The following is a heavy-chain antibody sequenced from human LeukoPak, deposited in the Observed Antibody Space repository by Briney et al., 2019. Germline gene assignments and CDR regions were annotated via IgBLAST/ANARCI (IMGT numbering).Heavy chain of an antibody. CDR3: ARDRGAGAFGY. D-gene: IGHD3-10*01. Sequence: GGSLRLSCAASGFXFSSYEMNWVRQAPGKGLEWVSYISSSGSTIYYADSVKGRFTISRDNAKNSLYLQMNSLRAEDTAVYYCARDRGAGAFGYWGQGTLVTVSS. J-gene: IGHJ4*02. CDR1: GFXFSSYE. V-gene: IGHV3-48*03. CDR2: ISSSGSTI.